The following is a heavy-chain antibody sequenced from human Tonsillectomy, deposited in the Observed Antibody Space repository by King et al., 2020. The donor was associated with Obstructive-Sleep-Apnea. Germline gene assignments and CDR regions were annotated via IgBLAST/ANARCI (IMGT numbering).Heavy chain of an antibody. CDR3: ARDWYYYNSGSFDY. J-gene: IGHJ4*02. CDR1: GFTFSIYS. CDR2: ISYDGSSK. D-gene: IGHD3-10*01. Sequence: VQLVESGGGVVQPGRSLRLSCAASGFTFSIYSMHWVRQAPGKGLEWVTVISYDGSSKYYADSVKGRFTVSRDNSKKTLYLQMNSLRVEETAVYFCARDWYYYNSGSFDYWGQGTLVTVSS. V-gene: IGHV3-30*04.